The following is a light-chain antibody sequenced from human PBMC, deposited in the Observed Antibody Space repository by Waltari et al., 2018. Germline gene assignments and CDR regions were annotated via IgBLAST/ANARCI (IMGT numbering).Light chain of an antibody. CDR3: QHYKNFPLT. Sequence: DVQMTQSPSTLPASVGASVTNTCRASEDINTWLAWYQQKPGKAPKLLTSDAASLKSGVPSRFSGSGSGTDFTLTITSMQPDDFATYYCQHYKNFPLTFGGGTNVEV. CDR1: EDINTW. J-gene: IGKJ4*01. V-gene: IGKV1-5*01. CDR2: DAA.